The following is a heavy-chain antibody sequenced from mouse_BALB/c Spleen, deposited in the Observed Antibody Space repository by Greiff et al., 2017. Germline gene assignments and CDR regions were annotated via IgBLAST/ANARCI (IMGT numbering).Heavy chain of an antibody. D-gene: IGHD2-3*01. Sequence: VQLQQSGPELVKPGASVKMSCKASGYTFTSYVMHWVKQKPGQGLEWIGYINPYNDGTKYNEKFKGKATLTSDKSSSTAYMELSSLTSEDSAVYYCARERGDDGYYVGFDYWGQGTTLTVSS. J-gene: IGHJ2*01. CDR3: ARERGDDGYYVGFDY. V-gene: IGHV1-14*01. CDR1: GYTFTSYV. CDR2: INPYNDGT.